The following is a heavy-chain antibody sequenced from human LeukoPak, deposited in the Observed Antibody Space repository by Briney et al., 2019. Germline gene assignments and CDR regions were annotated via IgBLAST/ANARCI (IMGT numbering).Heavy chain of an antibody. J-gene: IGHJ4*02. Sequence: PSETLSLTCAVSGGSISSGGYSWSWIRQPPGKGLEWIGYIYYSGSTNYNPSLKSRVSISVDTSKNQFSLKLSSVTAADTAVYYCARGGIVGAILYWGQGTPVTVSS. V-gene: IGHV4-61*08. D-gene: IGHD1-26*01. CDR3: ARGGIVGAILY. CDR1: GGSISSGGYS. CDR2: IYYSGST.